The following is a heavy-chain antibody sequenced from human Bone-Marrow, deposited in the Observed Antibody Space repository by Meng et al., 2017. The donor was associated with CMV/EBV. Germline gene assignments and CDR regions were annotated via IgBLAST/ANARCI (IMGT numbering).Heavy chain of an antibody. CDR1: GGSISSYY. J-gene: IGHJ6*02. Sequence: TETLSITFTVSGGSISSYYWGWIRQPAGKGLEWIGSIYYSGSTYYNPSLKSRVTISVDTSKNQFSLKLSSVTAADTAVYYCAREPVDFWSGFGMDVWGQGTTVTASS. V-gene: IGHV4-4*07. CDR2: IYYSGST. D-gene: IGHD3-3*01. CDR3: AREPVDFWSGFGMDV.